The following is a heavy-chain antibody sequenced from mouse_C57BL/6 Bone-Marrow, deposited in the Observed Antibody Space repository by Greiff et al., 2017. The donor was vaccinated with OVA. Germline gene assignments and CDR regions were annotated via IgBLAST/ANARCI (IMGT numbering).Heavy chain of an antibody. Sequence: QVQLKQPGAELVKPGASVKLSCKASGYTFTSYWMHWVKQRPGRGLEWIGRIDPNSGGTQYNEKFKSKATLTVDKPSSTAYMQLSSLTSEDSAVYYCARRGSSYPLYAMDYWGQGTSVTVSS. CDR2: IDPNSGGT. V-gene: IGHV1-72*01. D-gene: IGHD1-1*01. J-gene: IGHJ4*01. CDR1: GYTFTSYW. CDR3: ARRGSSYPLYAMDY.